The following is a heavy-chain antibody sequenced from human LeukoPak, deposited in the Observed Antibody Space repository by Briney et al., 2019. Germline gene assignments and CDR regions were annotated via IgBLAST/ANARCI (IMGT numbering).Heavy chain of an antibody. D-gene: IGHD1-26*01. CDR2: ISYDGKYE. V-gene: IGHV3-30*18. CDR3: AKGDSGSYFYIGIDY. J-gene: IGHJ4*01. Sequence: GRSLRLSCAASGFTFSNYGMHWVRQAPGKGLEWVAVISYDGKYEYYADSVKGRFSISRDNSKNTLYVQMSRLRAEDTAVYYCAKGDSGSYFYIGIDYWGQEPRSPSPQ. CDR1: GFTFSNYG.